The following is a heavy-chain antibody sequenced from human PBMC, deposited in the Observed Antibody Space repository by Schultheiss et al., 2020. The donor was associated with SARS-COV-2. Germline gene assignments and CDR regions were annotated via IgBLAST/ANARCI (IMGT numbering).Heavy chain of an antibody. J-gene: IGHJ3*02. Sequence: SQTLSLTCTVSGGSISSGGYYWSWIRQHPGKGLEWIGEINHSGSTHYNPSLKSRVPISVDTSKNQFSLKLSSVTAADTAVYYCARDGLRGTVTTIDAFDIWGQGTTVTVSS. CDR1: GGSISSGGYY. CDR3: ARDGLRGTVTTIDAFDI. CDR2: INHSGST. D-gene: IGHD4-17*01. V-gene: IGHV4-31*03.